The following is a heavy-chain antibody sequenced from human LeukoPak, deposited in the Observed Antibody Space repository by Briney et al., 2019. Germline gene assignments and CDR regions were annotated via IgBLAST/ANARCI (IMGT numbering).Heavy chain of an antibody. D-gene: IGHD4-17*01. J-gene: IGHJ6*02. Sequence: GGSLRLSCAGSGFNFGDYWMTWVRQAPGKGLEWVSSMSGSGGSTYYADSVKGRFTISRDDSKNTLYLQMNSLRAEDTAVYYCARVRYGELDVWGQGTTVTVSS. CDR2: MSGSGGST. V-gene: IGHV3-23*01. CDR1: GFNFGDYW. CDR3: ARVRYGELDV.